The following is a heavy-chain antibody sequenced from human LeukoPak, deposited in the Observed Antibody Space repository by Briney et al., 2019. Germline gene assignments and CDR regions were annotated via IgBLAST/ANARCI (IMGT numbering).Heavy chain of an antibody. Sequence: PGGSLRLSCAASGFTFSSYWMSWVRQAPGKGLEGVADIKQDGSEKYYVDSVKGRFTISRDNAKNSMYLQMNSLRTEDTAVYYCARVKDHRGIAVAGSDYWGQGTLVTVSS. CDR3: ARVKDHRGIAVAGSDY. V-gene: IGHV3-7*01. CDR2: IKQDGSEK. CDR1: GFTFSSYW. D-gene: IGHD6-13*01. J-gene: IGHJ4*02.